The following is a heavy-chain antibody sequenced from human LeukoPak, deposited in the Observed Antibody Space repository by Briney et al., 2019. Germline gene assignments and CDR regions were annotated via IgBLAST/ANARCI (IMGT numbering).Heavy chain of an antibody. CDR2: INHSGST. CDR1: GGSFSGYY. D-gene: IGHD6-13*01. J-gene: IGHJ4*02. CDR3: AYSSSWYDRDY. Sequence: PSETLSLTCAVYGGSFSGYYWSWIRQPPGKGLEWIGEINHSGSTNYNPSLKSRVTISVDTSKNQFSLKLSSVTAADTAVYYCAYSSSWYDRDYWGQGTLVTVSS. V-gene: IGHV4-34*01.